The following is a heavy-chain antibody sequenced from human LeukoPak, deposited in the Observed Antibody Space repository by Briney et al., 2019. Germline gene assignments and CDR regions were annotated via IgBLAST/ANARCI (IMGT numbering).Heavy chain of an antibody. CDR1: GVSISSYY. CDR3: ARDGREWFGESLIFGFDP. CDR2: IYTSGST. J-gene: IGHJ5*02. Sequence: PSETLSLTCTVSGVSISSYYWSWIRQPAGKGLEWIGRIYTSGSTNYNPSLKSRVTMSVDTSKNQFSLKLSSVTAADTAVYYCARDGREWFGESLIFGFDPWGQGTLVTVSP. V-gene: IGHV4-4*07. D-gene: IGHD3-10*01.